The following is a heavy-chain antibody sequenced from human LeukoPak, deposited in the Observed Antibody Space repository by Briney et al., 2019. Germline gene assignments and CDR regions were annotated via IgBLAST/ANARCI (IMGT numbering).Heavy chain of an antibody. D-gene: IGHD3-10*01. CDR2: IFYSGSP. V-gene: IGHV4-59*08. Sequence: SETLSLTCTVSGASISSYYWSWIRQPPGKGLEWIGYIFYSGSPNYNPSLKSRVTISADTSKNQVSLTLSSVTAADTAVYYCGRHRELYFFDYWGEGTLVTVSS. J-gene: IGHJ4*02. CDR3: GRHRELYFFDY. CDR1: GASISSYY.